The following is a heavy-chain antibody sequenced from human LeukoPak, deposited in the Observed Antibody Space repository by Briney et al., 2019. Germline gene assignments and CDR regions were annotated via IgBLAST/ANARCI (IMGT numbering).Heavy chain of an antibody. CDR3: ASGAVTTHDY. Sequence: SETLPLTCTVSGASISSYYWSWIRQPPGKGLEWIGYIYYSGTTNYNPSLKSRVTISVDTSKNQFSLKLSSVTAADTAVYYCASGAVTTHDYWGQGTLVTVSS. J-gene: IGHJ4*02. D-gene: IGHD4-11*01. V-gene: IGHV4-59*08. CDR2: IYYSGTT. CDR1: GASISSYY.